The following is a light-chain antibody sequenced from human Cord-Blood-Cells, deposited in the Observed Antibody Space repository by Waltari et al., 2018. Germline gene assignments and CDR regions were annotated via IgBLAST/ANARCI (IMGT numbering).Light chain of an antibody. CDR1: SSDVGGYNY. J-gene: IGLJ1*01. CDR3: CSYAGSYKGV. CDR2: DVS. V-gene: IGLV2-11*01. Sequence: QSALTQPRSVSGSPGQSVTISCTGTSSDVGGYNYVSWYQQHPGKAPTLMIYDVSKRPSGVPDRFSGSKSGNTASLTISGLQAEDEADYYCCSYAGSYKGVFGTGTKVTVL.